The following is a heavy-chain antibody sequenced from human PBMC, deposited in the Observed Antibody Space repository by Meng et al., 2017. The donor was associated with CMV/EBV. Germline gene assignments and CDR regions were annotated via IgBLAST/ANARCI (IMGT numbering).Heavy chain of an antibody. Sequence: VSGASISSGGYYWSWIRQHPGKGLEWIGNSHYSGSAYYNPSLKIRLTISVDTSKNQLSLKLSSVTAADTAVYYCARGVGYGDQFDYWGQGTLVTVSS. CDR2: SHYSGSA. V-gene: IGHV4-31*02. CDR1: GASISSGGYY. D-gene: IGHD4-17*01. CDR3: ARGVGYGDQFDY. J-gene: IGHJ4*02.